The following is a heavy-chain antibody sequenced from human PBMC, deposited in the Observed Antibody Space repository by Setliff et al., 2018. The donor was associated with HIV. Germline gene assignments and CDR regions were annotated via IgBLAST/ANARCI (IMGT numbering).Heavy chain of an antibody. Sequence: ASVKVSCTVSGYTLTELSMHWVRQAPGKGLEWMGGFDPEDAETIYAQRFQGRVTMTEDTSTDTAYMELSSLSSEDTAVYYCATEMMYAQGSFDYWGQGTLVTVSS. V-gene: IGHV1-24*01. CDR3: ATEMMYAQGSFDY. CDR1: GYTLTELS. CDR2: FDPEDAET. J-gene: IGHJ4*02. D-gene: IGHD2-8*01.